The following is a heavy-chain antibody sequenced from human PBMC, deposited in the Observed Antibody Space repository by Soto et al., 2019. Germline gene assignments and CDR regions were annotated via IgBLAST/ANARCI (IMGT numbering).Heavy chain of an antibody. V-gene: IGHV1-3*01. D-gene: IGHD1-1*01. CDR3: ARAPRLTQLSA. CDR2: INGVNGNT. CDR1: GYTFSTSG. J-gene: IGHJ5*02. Sequence: QVQLVQSGAEVREAGASIRISCKASGYTFSTSGMHWVRQAPGQGLEWVGWINGVNGNTKYSQKFQDRVSITRDSFASTAYMELSGLTSEDTGVFYCARAPRLTQLSAWGQGTLVIVSS.